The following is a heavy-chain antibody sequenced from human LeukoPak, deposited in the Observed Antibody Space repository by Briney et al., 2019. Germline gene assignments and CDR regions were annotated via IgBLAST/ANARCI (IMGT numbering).Heavy chain of an antibody. Sequence: QAGGSLRLSCAASGFTFSHYSSDSMSWVRQAPGKGLEWVSAISGSGADTYYADSVKGRFTISRDNSKNTVYLQMNSLRAEDTAVNYCAKPSRRELLPDDFDFWGQGTQVTVSS. CDR2: ISGSGADT. V-gene: IGHV3-23*01. J-gene: IGHJ4*02. D-gene: IGHD1-26*01. CDR1: GFTFSHYSSDS. CDR3: AKPSRRELLPDDFDF.